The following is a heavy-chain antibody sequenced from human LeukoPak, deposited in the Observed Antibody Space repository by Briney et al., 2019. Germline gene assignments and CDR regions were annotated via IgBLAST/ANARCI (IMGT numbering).Heavy chain of an antibody. D-gene: IGHD2-2*01. Sequence: TSETLSLTCTVSGGSISGYFWSWVRQPPGKGLEWIGYIYYTEITNYNPSFKSRVTISADTSKNQFSLRLSSVTAADTAVYYCARQYEGYFDYWGQGTLVTVSS. CDR1: GGSISGYF. J-gene: IGHJ4*02. CDR3: ARQYEGYFDY. CDR2: IYYTEIT. V-gene: IGHV4-59*01.